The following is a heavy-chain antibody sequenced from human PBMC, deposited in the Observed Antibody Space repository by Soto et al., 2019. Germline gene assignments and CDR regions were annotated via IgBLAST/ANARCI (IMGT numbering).Heavy chain of an antibody. CDR3: AGGLWFGESYYYYSMDV. V-gene: IGHV3-30*03. CDR1: GFTFSSYG. D-gene: IGHD3-10*01. CDR2: ISYDGSNK. J-gene: IGHJ6*02. Sequence: GGSLRLSCAASGFTFSSYGMHWVRQAPGKGLEWVAVISYDGSNKYYADSVKGRFTISRDNSKNTLYLQMNSLRAEDTAVYYCAGGLWFGESYYYYSMDVWGQGTTVTVSS.